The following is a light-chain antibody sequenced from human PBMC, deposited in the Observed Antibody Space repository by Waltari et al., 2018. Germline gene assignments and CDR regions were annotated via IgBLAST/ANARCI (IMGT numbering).Light chain of an antibody. CDR1: SSDVGGYPY. V-gene: IGLV2-14*03. Sequence: SALTQPASVSGSPGQSITISCTGTSSDVGGYPYVSWYQHHPGKAPKLMIHYVNKRPSGVSNRFSGSKSGNTASLTISGLQAEDEADYYCSSYTTTSTFYVFGTGTKVTVL. CDR2: YVN. CDR3: SSYTTTSTFYV. J-gene: IGLJ1*01.